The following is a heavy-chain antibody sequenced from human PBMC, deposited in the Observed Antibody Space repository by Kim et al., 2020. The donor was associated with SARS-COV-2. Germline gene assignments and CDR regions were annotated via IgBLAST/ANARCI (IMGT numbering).Heavy chain of an antibody. CDR3: ARGYSSSWYLYYYGMDV. J-gene: IGHJ6*02. CDR2: IIPILGIA. Sequence: SVKVSCKASGGTFSSYAISWVRQAPGQGLEWMGRIIPILGIANYAQKFQGRVTITADKSTSTAYMELSSLRSEDTAVYYCARGYSSSWYLYYYGMDVWGQGTTVTVSS. V-gene: IGHV1-69*04. CDR1: GGTFSSYA. D-gene: IGHD6-13*01.